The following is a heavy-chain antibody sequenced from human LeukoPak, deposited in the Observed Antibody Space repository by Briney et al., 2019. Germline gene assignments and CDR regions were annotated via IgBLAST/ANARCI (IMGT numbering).Heavy chain of an antibody. CDR1: GFTFSSYA. CDR2: ISGSGGST. CDR3: AKGSVEGDYGYDY. Sequence: TGGSLRLSCAASGFTFSSYAMSWVRQAPGKGLEWVSAISGSGGSTYYADSVKGRFTISRDNSKNTLYLQMNSLRAEDTAVYYCAKGSVEGDYGYDYWGQGTLVTVSS. D-gene: IGHD4-17*01. V-gene: IGHV3-23*01. J-gene: IGHJ4*02.